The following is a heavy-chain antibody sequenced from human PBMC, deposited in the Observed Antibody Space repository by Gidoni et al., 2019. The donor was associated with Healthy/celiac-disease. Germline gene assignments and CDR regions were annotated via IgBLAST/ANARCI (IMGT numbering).Heavy chain of an antibody. CDR2: ISNDGSNK. D-gene: IGHD3-16*01. J-gene: IGHJ3*02. CDR1: GFTFSSYA. CDR3: ARDLAGAFDI. Sequence: QVQLVESGGGVVQPGRSLSLSCAASGFTFSSYAMHWVRQAPGKGLEWVAVISNDGSNKYYADSVKGRFTISRDNSKNTLYLQMNSLRAEDTAVYYCARDLAGAFDIWGQGTMVTVSS. V-gene: IGHV3-30-3*01.